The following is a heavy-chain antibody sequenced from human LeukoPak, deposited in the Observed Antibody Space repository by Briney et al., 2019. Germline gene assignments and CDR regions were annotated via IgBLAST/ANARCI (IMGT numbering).Heavy chain of an antibody. D-gene: IGHD3-10*01. Sequence: SETLSLTCAVYGGSFSGYYWSWIRQPPGKGLEWIGSIYYSGSTSYNPSLKSRVTISVDTSKNQFSLKLSSVTAADTAVYYCARENRGWNYFDYWGQGTLVTVSS. J-gene: IGHJ4*02. CDR1: GGSFSGYY. CDR2: IYYSGST. V-gene: IGHV4-34*01. CDR3: ARENRGWNYFDY.